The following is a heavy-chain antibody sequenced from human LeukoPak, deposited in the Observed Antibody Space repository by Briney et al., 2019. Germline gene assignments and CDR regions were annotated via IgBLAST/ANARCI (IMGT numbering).Heavy chain of an antibody. V-gene: IGHV2-5*02. CDR1: GFSLSTSGVG. D-gene: IGHD3-3*01. J-gene: IGHJ4*02. CDR2: SFWDDDK. CDR3: AHGTDYDFWSGSSGGFDY. Sequence: SGPTLVKPTQTLTLTCTFSGFSLSTSGVGVGWVRQLPGKALEWLALSFWDDDKRYSPSLQSRLTITKHTSKNQVVLTMTNMHSVDTATYYGAHGTDYDFWSGSSGGFDYWGQGTLVTVSS.